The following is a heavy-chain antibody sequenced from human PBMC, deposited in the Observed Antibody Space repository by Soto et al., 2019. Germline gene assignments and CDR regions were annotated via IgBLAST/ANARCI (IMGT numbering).Heavy chain of an antibody. CDR1: GFSLSNAGMG. CDR2: IFSNDER. Sequence: QVTLKESGPVLVKPTATLTLTCTVSGFSLSNAGMGVSWIRQPPGKALEWLAHIFSNDERRFSTSLKNRLTISKDTFNSQVVLIMTNMDPVDTATYYCAQTEDGGRSRTPAGWFDAWGQGTLVTVSS. J-gene: IGHJ5*02. D-gene: IGHD2-15*01. CDR3: AQTEDGGRSRTPAGWFDA. V-gene: IGHV2-26*01.